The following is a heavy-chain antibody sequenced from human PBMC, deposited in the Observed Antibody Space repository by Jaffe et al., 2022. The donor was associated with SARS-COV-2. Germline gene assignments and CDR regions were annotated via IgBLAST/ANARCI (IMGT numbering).Heavy chain of an antibody. CDR2: INHSGST. CDR1: GGSFSGYY. CDR3: ARVRVRGVIQRLYYFDY. V-gene: IGHV4-34*01. J-gene: IGHJ4*02. D-gene: IGHD3-10*01. Sequence: QVQLQQWGAGLLKPSETLSLTCAVYGGSFSGYYWSWIRQPPGKGLEWIGEINHSGSTNYNPSLKSRVTISVDTSKNQFSLKLSSVTAADTAVYYCARVRVRGVIQRLYYFDYWGQGTLVTVSS.